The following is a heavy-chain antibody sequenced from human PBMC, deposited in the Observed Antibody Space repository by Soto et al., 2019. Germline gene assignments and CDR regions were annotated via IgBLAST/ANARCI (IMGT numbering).Heavy chain of an antibody. J-gene: IGHJ5*02. CDR2: IYYSGST. V-gene: IGHV4-31*03. CDR1: GGSISSGNYY. Sequence: ASETLSLTCTVSGGSISSGNYYWSWIRQHPGKGLEWIGYIYYSGSTSYNPSLKSRVTISVDTPKNHFSLKLSSVTAADTAVYYCARVFSDSSSFFDPWGQGTLVTVSS. D-gene: IGHD6-13*01. CDR3: ARVFSDSSSFFDP.